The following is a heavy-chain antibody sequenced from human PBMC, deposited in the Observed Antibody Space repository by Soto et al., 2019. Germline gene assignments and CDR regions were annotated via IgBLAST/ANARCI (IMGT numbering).Heavy chain of an antibody. Sequence: SETLSLTCAVYGGSLSDYYWNWIRHSPGKGLEWIGEIHHGGSATYNPSLQSRVILSLDTPKNQFSLNLSSVTAADTAVYYCARRPKAMLVPNFWGQGTRVTVSS. V-gene: IGHV4-34*01. CDR1: GGSLSDYY. D-gene: IGHD2-8*02. J-gene: IGHJ4*02. CDR3: ARRPKAMLVPNF. CDR2: IHHGGSA.